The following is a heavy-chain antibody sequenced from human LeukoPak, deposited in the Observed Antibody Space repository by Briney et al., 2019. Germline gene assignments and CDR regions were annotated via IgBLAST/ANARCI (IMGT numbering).Heavy chain of an antibody. CDR3: ARGGTNLFDY. CDR1: GSSISSGSYY. J-gene: IGHJ4*02. CDR2: IYTSGST. V-gene: IGHV4-61*02. Sequence: PSETLSLTCTVSGSSISSGSYYWSWIRQPAGKGLEWIGRIYTSGSTNYNPSLKSRVTISVDTSKNQFSLKLSSVTAADTAVYYCARGGTNLFDYWGQGTLVTVSS. D-gene: IGHD1-14*01.